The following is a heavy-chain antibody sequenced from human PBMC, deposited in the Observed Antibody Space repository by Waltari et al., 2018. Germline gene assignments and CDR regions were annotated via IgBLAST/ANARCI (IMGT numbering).Heavy chain of an antibody. CDR3: ARESSVSWYGADY. J-gene: IGHJ4*02. CDR2: IDPEDGET. D-gene: IGHD6-13*01. V-gene: IGHV1-69-2*01. Sequence: EVELVQSGAEVKKPGATVKISCKASGYTFMDYFMHWVQQAPGKGLEWMGRIDPEDGETVYSEKFQGRVTLTWDTSISTAYMELSSLTSDDTAVYYCARESSVSWYGADYWGQGTLVTVSS. CDR1: GYTFMDYF.